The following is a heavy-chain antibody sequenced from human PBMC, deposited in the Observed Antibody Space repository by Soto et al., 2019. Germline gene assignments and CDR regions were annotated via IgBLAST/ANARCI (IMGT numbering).Heavy chain of an antibody. J-gene: IGHJ4*02. CDR3: ARERADFGDLEY. D-gene: IGHD4-17*01. CDR1: CGSISSYY. V-gene: IGHV4-4*07. CDR2: IYTSGIT. Sequence: SETLSLTCTVSCGSISSYYWTWIRQPAGKGLEWIGRIYTSGITNYNPSLQSRVTMSVDTSKSQFSLKLSSVTAADTALYYCARERADFGDLEYWGQGALVTVSS.